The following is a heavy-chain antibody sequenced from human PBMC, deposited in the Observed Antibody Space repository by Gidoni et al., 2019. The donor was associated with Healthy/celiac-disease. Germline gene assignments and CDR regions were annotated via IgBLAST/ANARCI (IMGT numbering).Heavy chain of an antibody. CDR2: IYHSGST. CDR3: ARAVGLVATNFDY. Sequence: QLQLQESGSGLVKPSQTLSLTCAVSGGSISSGGYSWSWIRQPPGKGLEWIGYIYHSGSTYYNPSLKSRVTISVDRSKNQFSLKLSSVTAADTAVYYCARAVGLVATNFDYWGQGTLVTVSS. J-gene: IGHJ4*02. V-gene: IGHV4-30-2*01. CDR1: GGSISSGGYS. D-gene: IGHD5-12*01.